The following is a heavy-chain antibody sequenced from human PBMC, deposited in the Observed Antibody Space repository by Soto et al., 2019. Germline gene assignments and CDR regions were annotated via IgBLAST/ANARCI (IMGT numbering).Heavy chain of an antibody. Sequence: QVQLVQSGAEVKKPGSSVKVSCKASGGTFSSYAISWVRQAPGQGLEWMGGIIPIFGTANYAQKFQGRVTITADESTSTAYMELSSLRSEDTAVYYCARVVGAIGSSSTYYFDYWGQGTLVTVSS. CDR2: IIPIFGTA. V-gene: IGHV1-69*12. CDR1: GGTFSSYA. D-gene: IGHD6-6*01. J-gene: IGHJ4*02. CDR3: ARVVGAIGSSSTYYFDY.